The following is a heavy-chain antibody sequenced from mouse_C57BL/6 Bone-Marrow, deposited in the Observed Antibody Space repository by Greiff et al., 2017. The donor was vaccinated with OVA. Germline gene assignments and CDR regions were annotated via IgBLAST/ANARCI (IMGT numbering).Heavy chain of an antibody. CDR2: IHPNSGST. J-gene: IGHJ2*01. V-gene: IGHV1-64*01. CDR3: ARNPFYSDYGY. CDR1: GYTFTSYW. D-gene: IGHD2-12*01. Sequence: QVQLQQPGAELVKPGASVKLSCKASGYTFTSYWMHWVKQRPGQGLEWIGMIHPNSGSTNYNEKFKSKATLTVNKSSITAYMQLSSLTSEDSAVYYCARNPFYSDYGYWGQGTTLTVSS.